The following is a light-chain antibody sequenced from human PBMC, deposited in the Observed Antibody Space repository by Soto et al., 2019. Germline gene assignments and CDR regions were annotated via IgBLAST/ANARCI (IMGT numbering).Light chain of an antibody. CDR1: QGISSA. J-gene: IGKJ4*01. CDR2: DAS. CDR3: QQFDSYPLT. V-gene: IGKV1-13*02. Sequence: AIPLTQSPSSLSASVGDRVTITCRASQGISSALAWYQQKPGKAPKLLIYDASTLESGVPSRFSGSGSGTYFAFTFGSLQPEDFAAYFCQQFDSYPLTFGGRTKVEI.